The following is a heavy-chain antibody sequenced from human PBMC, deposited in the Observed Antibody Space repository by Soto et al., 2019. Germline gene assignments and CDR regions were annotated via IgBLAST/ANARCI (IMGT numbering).Heavy chain of an antibody. Sequence: PSETLSLTCTVSGGSISDYYWSWIRQPPGGGLEWSVYFSHTAGTYYNPSLASRVTVSSDTSKKQCSLKLNSVTAADTAVYYCARLGDESHNHFYYGMEDWGQGTSVTVSS. V-gene: IGHV4-59*01. J-gene: IGHJ6*02. CDR1: GGSISDYY. CDR3: ARLGDESHNHFYYGMED. CDR2: FSHTAGT. D-gene: IGHD3-3*02.